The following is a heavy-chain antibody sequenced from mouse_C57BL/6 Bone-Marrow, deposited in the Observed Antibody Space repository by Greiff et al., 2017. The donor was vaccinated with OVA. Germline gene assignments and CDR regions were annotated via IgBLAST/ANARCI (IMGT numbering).Heavy chain of an antibody. V-gene: IGHV1-20*01. D-gene: IGHD1-1*01. CDR3: ARSSYIDY. Sequence: VQLVESGPELVKPGDSVTLSCKASGFSFTGYFMTCVMQRHGTSLEWIGRINPYNGYTFYNQKFRGKGTWNVDKSSSTAHMELRSLTAEDSAVYYCARSSYIDYWGKGTTLTVSS. J-gene: IGHJ2*01. CDR2: INPYNGYT. CDR1: GFSFTGYF.